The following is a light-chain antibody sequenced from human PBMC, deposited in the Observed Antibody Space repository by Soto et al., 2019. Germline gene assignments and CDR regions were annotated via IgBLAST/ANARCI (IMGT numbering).Light chain of an antibody. J-gene: IGKJ4*01. Sequence: EIVLTQSPGTLSLSPGERATLSCRASQSVSSSYLAWYQQKPGQAHRLLIYGASSRATGIPDRLSGSGSGTDLTITISRLEPEDSEVYYCQQYGNSPPTFGGGTKVDIK. CDR2: GAS. CDR3: QQYGNSPPT. V-gene: IGKV3-20*01. CDR1: QSVSSSY.